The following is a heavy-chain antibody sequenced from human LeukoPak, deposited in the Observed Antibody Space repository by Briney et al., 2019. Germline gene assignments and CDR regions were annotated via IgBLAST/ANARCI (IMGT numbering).Heavy chain of an antibody. J-gene: IGHJ3*02. D-gene: IGHD3-10*01. Sequence: ASVKVSCKASGYTFTSYAMNWVRQAPGQGLEWMGWINTNTGNPTYAQGFTGRFVFSLDTSVSTAYLQISSLKAEDTAVYYCARVLWFGELSDAFDIWGQGTMVTVSS. CDR2: INTNTGNP. CDR3: ARVLWFGELSDAFDI. CDR1: GYTFTSYA. V-gene: IGHV7-4-1*02.